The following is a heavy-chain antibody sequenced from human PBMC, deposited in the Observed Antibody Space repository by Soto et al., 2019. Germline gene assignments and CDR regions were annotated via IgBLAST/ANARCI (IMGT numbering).Heavy chain of an antibody. CDR1: GGSISSGGYY. J-gene: IGHJ4*02. V-gene: IGHV4-31*03. CDR3: ARAARSSGGSCYDH. Sequence: PSETLSLTCTVSGGSISSGGYYWSWIRQHPGKGLEWIGYIYYSGSTYYNPSLKSRVTISVDTSKNQFSLKLSSVTAADTAVYYCARAARSSGGSCYDHWGQGTLVTVS. D-gene: IGHD2-15*01. CDR2: IYYSGST.